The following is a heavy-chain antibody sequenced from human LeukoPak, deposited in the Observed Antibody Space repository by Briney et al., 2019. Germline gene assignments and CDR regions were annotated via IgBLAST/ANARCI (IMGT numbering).Heavy chain of an antibody. CDR3: ARTLGNFAPWYDP. J-gene: IGHJ5*02. V-gene: IGHV4-34*01. Sequence: SETLSLTCAVYGGSFSGHYWSWIRQPPGKGLEWIGEINHSGSTNYNPSLKSRVTISVDTSRKQLSLKLNSVTAADTAVYYCARTLGNFAPWYDPWGQGTPVTVSS. D-gene: IGHD3-16*01. CDR2: INHSGST. CDR1: GGSFSGHY.